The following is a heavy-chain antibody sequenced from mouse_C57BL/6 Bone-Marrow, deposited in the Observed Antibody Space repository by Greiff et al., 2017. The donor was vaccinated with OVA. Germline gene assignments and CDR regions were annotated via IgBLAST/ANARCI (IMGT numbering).Heavy chain of an antibody. CDR2: IRSKSNNYAT. V-gene: IGHV10-1*01. Sequence: EVKLMESGGGLVQPKGSLKLSCAASGFSFNTYAMNWVRQAPGKGLEWVARIRSKSNNYATYYADSVKDRFTISRDDSESMLYLQMNNLKTEDTAMYYCVGSIYYGNYGGYAMDYWGQGTSVTVSS. J-gene: IGHJ4*01. D-gene: IGHD2-1*01. CDR3: VGSIYYGNYGGYAMDY. CDR1: GFSFNTYA.